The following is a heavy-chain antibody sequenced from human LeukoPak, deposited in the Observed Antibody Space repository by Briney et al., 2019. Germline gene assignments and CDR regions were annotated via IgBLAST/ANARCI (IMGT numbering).Heavy chain of an antibody. CDR3: ASDPKWELHDDY. CDR1: GFTFSSYW. V-gene: IGHV3-74*01. J-gene: IGHJ4*02. CDR2: INTDGSST. Sequence: GGSLRLSCAASGFTFSSYWMHWVRQAPGKGLVWVSRINTDGSSTSYADSVKGRFTISRDNAKNTLYLQMNSLRAEDTAVYYCASDPKWELHDDYWGQGTLVTVSS. D-gene: IGHD1-26*01.